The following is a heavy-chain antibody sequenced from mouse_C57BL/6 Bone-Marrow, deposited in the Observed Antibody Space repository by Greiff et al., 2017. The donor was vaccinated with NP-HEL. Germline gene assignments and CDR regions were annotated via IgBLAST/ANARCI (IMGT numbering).Heavy chain of an antibody. V-gene: IGHV3-5*01. J-gene: IGHJ1*03. CDR1: GISITTGNYR. Sequence: EVKLQESGPGLVKPSQTVFLTCTVTGISITTGNYRWSWIRQFPGNKLEWIGYIYYSGTITYNPSLTSRTTITRDTPKNQFFLEMNSLTAEDTATYYCAREDYDYDGPYFDVWGTGTTVTVSS. CDR3: AREDYDYDGPYFDV. D-gene: IGHD2-4*01. CDR2: IYYSGTI.